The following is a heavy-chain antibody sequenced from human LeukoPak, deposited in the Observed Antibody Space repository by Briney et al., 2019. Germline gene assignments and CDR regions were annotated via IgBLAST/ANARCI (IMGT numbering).Heavy chain of an antibody. CDR3: ATSLDYGDYEFDY. Sequence: ASVKVSCKASGYTFTGYYMHWVRQAPGQGLEWMGWINPNSGGTNYAQKFQGRVTMTRDTSISTAYMELSRLRSDDTAVYYCATSLDYGDYEFDYWGQGTLVTVSS. D-gene: IGHD4-17*01. V-gene: IGHV1-2*02. CDR2: INPNSGGT. J-gene: IGHJ4*02. CDR1: GYTFTGYY.